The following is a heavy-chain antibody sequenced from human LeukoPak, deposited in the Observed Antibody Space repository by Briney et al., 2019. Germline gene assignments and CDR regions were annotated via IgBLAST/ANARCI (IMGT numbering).Heavy chain of an antibody. CDR3: ARDRGYNVFDY. J-gene: IGHJ4*02. CDR2: VKPDGSEK. Sequence: GGSLRLSCAASGFTFSSYWMTWVRQAPGKGLEWVAHVKPDGSEKSYVDSVKGRFTISRDNAQNSLYLQMNRLRAEDTAVYYCARDRGYNVFDYWGQGTLVTVSP. D-gene: IGHD3-22*01. CDR1: GFTFSSYW. V-gene: IGHV3-7*01.